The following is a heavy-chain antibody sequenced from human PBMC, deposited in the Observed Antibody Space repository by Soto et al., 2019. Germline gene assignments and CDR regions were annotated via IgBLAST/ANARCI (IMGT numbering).Heavy chain of an antibody. CDR2: INPSGGST. CDR3: ARGDYDVLTGHYPLDY. CDR1: GYSLTSYY. J-gene: IGHJ4*02. V-gene: IGHV1-46*01. Sequence: ASVKVSCKASGYSLTSYYMHWVRQAPGQGLAWMGIINPSGGSTSYAQNYQDRITMTRDTSTTTVYMELSSLRSEDTAVYFCARGDYDVLTGHYPLDYWGQGTLVTVS. D-gene: IGHD3-9*01.